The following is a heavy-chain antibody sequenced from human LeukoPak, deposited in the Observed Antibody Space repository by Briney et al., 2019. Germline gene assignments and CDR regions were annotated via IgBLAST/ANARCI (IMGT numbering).Heavy chain of an antibody. CDR2: ISSSGSTI. CDR1: RFTFSDYY. CDR3: AREVSSGWSTIDY. V-gene: IGHV3-11*01. D-gene: IGHD6-19*01. Sequence: PGGSLRLSCAASRFTFSDYYMSWIRQAPGKGLEWVSYISSSGSTIYYADSVKGRFTISRDNAKNSLYLQMNSLRAEDTAVYYCAREVSSGWSTIDYWGQGTLVTVSS. J-gene: IGHJ4*02.